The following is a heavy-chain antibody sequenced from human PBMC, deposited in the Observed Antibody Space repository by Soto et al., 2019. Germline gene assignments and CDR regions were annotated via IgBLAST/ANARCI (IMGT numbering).Heavy chain of an antibody. CDR1: GYTFTSYA. D-gene: IGHD6-13*01. Sequence: ASVKVSCKASGYTFTSYAMHWVRQAPGQRLEWMGWINAGNGNTKYSQKFQGRVTITRDTSASTAYMELSSLRSEDTAVYYCAREEAAGPRGDYWGQGTLVTVSS. V-gene: IGHV1-3*01. CDR3: AREEAAGPRGDY. J-gene: IGHJ4*02. CDR2: INAGNGNT.